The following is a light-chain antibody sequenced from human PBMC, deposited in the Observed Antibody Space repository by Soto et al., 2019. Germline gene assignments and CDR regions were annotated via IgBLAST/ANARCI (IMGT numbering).Light chain of an antibody. CDR2: EDN. V-gene: IGLV6-57*01. CDR1: SGSIASNY. Sequence: NFTLAQPHSVSESPGKTVIISCTRSSGSIASNYVQWYQQRPGSSPTTVIYEDNQRPSGVPDRFSGSIDSSSNSASLTISGLKTEDEAEYYCQSYDSSYVVFGGGTKLTVL. J-gene: IGLJ2*01. CDR3: QSYDSSYVV.